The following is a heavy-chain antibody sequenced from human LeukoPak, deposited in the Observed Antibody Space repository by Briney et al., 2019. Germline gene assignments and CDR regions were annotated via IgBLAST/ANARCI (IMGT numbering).Heavy chain of an antibody. J-gene: IGHJ5*02. CDR1: GGTFSTYA. CDR2: IIPIFGTA. Sequence: SVMVSCKASGGTFSTYAISWVRQAPGQGVEWMGGIIPIFGTANYAQKFQGRVTITADESTSTAYMELSSLRSEDTAVYYCARDPTSGGTSSWFDPWGQGTLVTVSS. V-gene: IGHV1-69*01. D-gene: IGHD2-15*01. CDR3: ARDPTSGGTSSWFDP.